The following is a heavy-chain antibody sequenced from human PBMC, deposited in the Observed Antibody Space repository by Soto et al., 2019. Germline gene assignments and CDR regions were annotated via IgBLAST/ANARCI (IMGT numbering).Heavy chain of an antibody. D-gene: IGHD4-17*01. CDR1: GYSFTSYW. Sequence: LGASLKISCKGSGYSFTSYWISWVRQMPGKGLEWMGRIDPSDSYTNYSPSFQGHVTISADKSISTAYLQWSSLKASDTAMYYCARHWDDYGDYWAFDIWGQGTMVTVSS. CDR2: IDPSDSYT. V-gene: IGHV5-10-1*01. CDR3: ARHWDDYGDYWAFDI. J-gene: IGHJ3*02.